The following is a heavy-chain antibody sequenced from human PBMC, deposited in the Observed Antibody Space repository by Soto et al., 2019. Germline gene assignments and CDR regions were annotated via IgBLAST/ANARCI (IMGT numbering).Heavy chain of an antibody. D-gene: IGHD6-13*01. CDR3: ESEGYRSSWYNAMARYFDE. CDR1: GGSFSGYY. Sequence: SETLSLTCAVYGGSFSGYYWSWIRQPPGKGLEWIGEINHSGSNNYNPSLKSRVTISIETSKNQLPLTLRSVTAADTAAYYCESEGYRSSWYNAMARYFDECGQGTIVTVSP. J-gene: IGHJ4*02. V-gene: IGHV4-34*01. CDR2: INHSGSN.